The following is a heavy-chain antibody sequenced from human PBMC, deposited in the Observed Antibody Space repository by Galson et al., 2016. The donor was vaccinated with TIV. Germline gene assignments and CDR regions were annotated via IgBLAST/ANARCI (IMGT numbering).Heavy chain of an antibody. CDR2: THPIFGTA. CDR1: GGTFSNFV. D-gene: IGHD3-10*01. V-gene: IGHV1-69*06. CDR3: ARGRGYYFGSGSSYLDY. J-gene: IGHJ4*02. Sequence: SVKVSCKASGGTFSNFVSSWVRQAPGLGLEWMGNTHPIFGTANYAQKFPGRVTITADTSTSTIYMELSSLGSDDTAVYYCARGRGYYFGSGSSYLDYWGQGSLGTVSS.